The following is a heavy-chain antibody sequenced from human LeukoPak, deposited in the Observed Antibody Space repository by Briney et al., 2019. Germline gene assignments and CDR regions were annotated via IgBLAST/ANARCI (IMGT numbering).Heavy chain of an antibody. V-gene: IGHV4-34*01. J-gene: IGHJ4*02. D-gene: IGHD4-11*01. Sequence: TSETLSLTCAVYGGSFSGYYWSWIRQPPGKGLEWIGEINHSGSTNYNPSLKSRVTISVDTSKNQFSLELSSVTAADTAVYYCARVPTVTTPYYFDYWGQGTLVTVSS. CDR3: ARVPTVTTPYYFDY. CDR2: INHSGST. CDR1: GGSFSGYY.